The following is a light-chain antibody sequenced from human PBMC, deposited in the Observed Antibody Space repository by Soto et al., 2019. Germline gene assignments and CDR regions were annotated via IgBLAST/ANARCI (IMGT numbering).Light chain of an antibody. J-gene: IGLJ1*01. CDR1: SSDVGSYNL. CDR2: EGD. CDR3: CSYAGSSSYV. V-gene: IGLV2-23*01. Sequence: QSALTQPASVSGSPGQSITISCTGSSSDVGSYNLVSWYQQYPGKAPKLMIYEGDKRPSGASDRFSGSKSGNTASLTISGLQAEDEADYYCCSYAGSSSYVFGAGTKLTVL.